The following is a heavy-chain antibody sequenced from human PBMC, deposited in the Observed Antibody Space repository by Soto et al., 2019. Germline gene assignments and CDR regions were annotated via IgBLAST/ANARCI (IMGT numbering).Heavy chain of an antibody. J-gene: IGHJ4*02. V-gene: IGHV4-30-4*01. CDR2: IYYSGST. CDR3: ARGVEGITRTTLYYFDY. D-gene: IGHD1-7*01. CDR1: GGSISSGDYY. Sequence: SETLSLTCTVSGGSISSGDYYWSWIRQPPGKGLEWIGYIYYSGSTYYNPSLKSRVTISVDTSKNQFSLKLSSVTAADTAVYYCARGVEGITRTTLYYFDYWGQGTLVTV.